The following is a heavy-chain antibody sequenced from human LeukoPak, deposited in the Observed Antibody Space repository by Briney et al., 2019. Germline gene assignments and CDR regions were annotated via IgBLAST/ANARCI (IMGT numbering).Heavy chain of an antibody. CDR3: AKSVSSGWNVGY. CDR1: GFTFGIHW. D-gene: IGHD6-19*01. Sequence: GGSLRLSCAASGFTFGIHWMHWVRQAPGKGLVWVSRINYDGGSTSYADSVKGRFTISRDNAKNTLYLQMNSLRAEDTAVYYCAKSVSSGWNVGYWGQGTLVTVSS. V-gene: IGHV3-74*01. J-gene: IGHJ4*02. CDR2: INYDGGST.